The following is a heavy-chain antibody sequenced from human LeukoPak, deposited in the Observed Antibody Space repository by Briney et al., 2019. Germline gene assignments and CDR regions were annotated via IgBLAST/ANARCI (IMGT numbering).Heavy chain of an antibody. CDR1: GFTFSNAW. D-gene: IGHD6-13*01. CDR3: ATWSRSSSSSPWSDY. Sequence: PGGSLRLSCAASGFTFSNAWMTWVRQAPGKGLEGVGRIKSKTDGGTTDYAAPVKGRFTISRDDSKNTLYLQMNSLKTEDTAVYYCATWSRSSSSSPWSDYWGQGTLVTVSS. CDR2: IKSKTDGGTT. V-gene: IGHV3-15*01. J-gene: IGHJ4*02.